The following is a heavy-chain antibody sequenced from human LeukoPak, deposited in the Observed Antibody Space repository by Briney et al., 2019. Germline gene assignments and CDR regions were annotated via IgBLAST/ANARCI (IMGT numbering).Heavy chain of an antibody. D-gene: IGHD4-23*01. V-gene: IGHV3-74*03. CDR1: GFTFNSYS. J-gene: IGHJ1*01. CDR2: TNTDGSST. CDR3: YGANAEH. Sequence: PGDSLRLSCAASGFTFNSYSMNWVRQAPGKGLVWVSGTNTDGSSTMYADSVKGRFTIARDNAKNTLYLQMNSLRAEGTAVYYCYGANAEHWGQGTLVTVSS.